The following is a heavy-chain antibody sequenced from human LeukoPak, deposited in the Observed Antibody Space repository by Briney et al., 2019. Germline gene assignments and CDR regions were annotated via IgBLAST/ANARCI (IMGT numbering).Heavy chain of an antibody. CDR2: IYASGST. CDR1: GGSISSY. V-gene: IGHV4-4*07. CDR3: ARDRQALFDY. Sequence: SETLSLTCTVSGGSISSYWSWIRQPAGKGLEWIGRIYASGSTYYNPSLKSRVTMSVDTSKNQFSLRLTTVTAADTAVYYCARDRQALFDYWGQGTLVTVSS. J-gene: IGHJ4*02.